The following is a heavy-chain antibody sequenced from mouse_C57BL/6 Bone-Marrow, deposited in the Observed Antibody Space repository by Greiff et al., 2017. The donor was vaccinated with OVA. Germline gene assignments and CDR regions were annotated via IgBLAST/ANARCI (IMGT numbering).Heavy chain of an antibody. CDR1: GYTFTSYW. D-gene: IGHD2-3*01. CDR2: IHPNSGST. V-gene: IGHV1-64*01. Sequence: QVHVKQPGAELVKPGASVKLSCKASGYTFTSYWMHWVKQRPGQGLEWIGMIHPNSGSTNYNEKFKSKATLTVDKSSSTAYMQLSSLTSEDSAVYYCARREGWLLRFAYWGQGTLVTVSA. J-gene: IGHJ3*01. CDR3: ARREGWLLRFAY.